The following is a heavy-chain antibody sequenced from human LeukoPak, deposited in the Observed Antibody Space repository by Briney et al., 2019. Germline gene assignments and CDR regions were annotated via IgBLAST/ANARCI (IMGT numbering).Heavy chain of an antibody. CDR2: INPKTSAT. Sequence: ASVKVSCEASGYTFTDYTLHWVRQAPGQGLEWMGWINPKTSATNYAQTFQDKVTMTTDTSISTAYMELMRLRSDDTAVYYCARVFDTYYMDVWGKGTTVTVSS. CDR3: ARVFDTYYMDV. V-gene: IGHV1-2*02. J-gene: IGHJ6*03. CDR1: GYTFTDYT.